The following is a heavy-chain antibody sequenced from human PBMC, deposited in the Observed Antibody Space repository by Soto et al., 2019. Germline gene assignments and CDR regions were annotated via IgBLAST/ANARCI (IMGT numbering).Heavy chain of an antibody. CDR3: ARTASPYYDFWSGYPYYFDY. V-gene: IGHV3-7*01. J-gene: IGHJ4*02. CDR1: GFTFSSYW. Sequence: GGSLRLSCAASGFTFSSYWMSWVRQAPGKGLEWVANIKQDGSEKYYVDSVKGRFTISRDNAKNSLYLQMNSLRAEDTAVYYCARTASPYYDFWSGYPYYFDYWGQGTLVTVSS. D-gene: IGHD3-3*01. CDR2: IKQDGSEK.